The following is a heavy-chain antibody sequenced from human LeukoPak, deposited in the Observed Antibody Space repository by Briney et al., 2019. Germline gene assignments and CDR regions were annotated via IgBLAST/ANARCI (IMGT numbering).Heavy chain of an antibody. V-gene: IGHV3-73*01. CDR2: IRRNYET. Sequence: GGSLKPSCTASGFTLSGSHIHWVRQAPGKGLEWVGHIRRNYETAYGASVKGRFTISRDDSKNMAYLHMNSLRSEDTAFYFCARQTNSCHDYWGQGTLVTVSS. J-gene: IGHJ4*02. CDR1: GFTLSGSH. CDR3: ARQTNSCHDY. D-gene: IGHD2-2*01.